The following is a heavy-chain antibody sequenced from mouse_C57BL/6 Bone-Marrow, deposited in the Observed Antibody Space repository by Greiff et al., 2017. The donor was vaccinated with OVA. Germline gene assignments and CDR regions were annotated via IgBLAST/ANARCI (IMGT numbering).Heavy chain of an antibody. D-gene: IGHD1-1*01. J-gene: IGHJ4*01. CDR1: GYTFTSYW. CDR2: IHPNSGST. CDR3: ARSGDYGSSFRGAMDY. Sequence: QVQLQQPGAELVKPGASVKLSCKASGYTFTSYWMHWVKQRPGQGLEWIGMIHPNSGSTNYNEKFKSKATLTVDKSSSTAYMQLSSLTSEDSAVYYCARSGDYGSSFRGAMDYWGQGTSVTVSS. V-gene: IGHV1-64*01.